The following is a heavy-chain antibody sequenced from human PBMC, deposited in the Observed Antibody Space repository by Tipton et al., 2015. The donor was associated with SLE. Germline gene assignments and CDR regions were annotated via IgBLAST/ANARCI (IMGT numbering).Heavy chain of an antibody. Sequence: TLSLTCAVSGHSISSGYYWGWIRQPPGKGLEWIGSIYGSGSSYYNPSLRSRVTISVDTSKNQFSLKLNSVTAADTAVYYCGRHSSYNGNSHFYYGMDVWGQGTTVTVSS. J-gene: IGHJ6*02. CDR1: GHSISSGYY. V-gene: IGHV4-38-2*01. CDR3: GRHSSYNGNSHFYYGMDV. CDR2: IYGSGSS. D-gene: IGHD4-23*01.